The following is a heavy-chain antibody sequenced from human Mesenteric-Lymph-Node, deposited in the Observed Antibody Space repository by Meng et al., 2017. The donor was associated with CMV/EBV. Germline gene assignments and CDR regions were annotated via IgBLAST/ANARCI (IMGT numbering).Heavy chain of an antibody. J-gene: IGHJ4*02. CDR1: GFTFSSYS. V-gene: IGHV3-48*04. D-gene: IGHD6-19*01. CDR3: ARGPGAGTLYFDS. CDR2: ISSSSSTI. Sequence: GGSLRLSCAASGFTFSSYSMNWVRQAPGKGLEWVSYISSSSSTIYYADSVKGRFTISRDNAKNSLYLQVTSLSGEDTAVYYCARGPGAGTLYFDSWGQGTLVTVSS.